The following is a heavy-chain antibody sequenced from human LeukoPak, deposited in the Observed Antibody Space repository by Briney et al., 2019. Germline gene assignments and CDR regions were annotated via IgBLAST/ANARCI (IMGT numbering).Heavy chain of an antibody. D-gene: IGHD3-9*01. V-gene: IGHV3-48*03. CDR3: ARDGKNYDILTGTHDY. CDR2: ISSSGNTI. Sequence: GGSLRLSCAASGFTFSSYEMNWVRQAPGKGLEWVSYISSSGNTIYYADSVKGRFTISRDNAKNSLYLQMNSLRAEDTAVYYCARDGKNYDILTGTHDYWGQGTLVTVSS. CDR1: GFTFSSYE. J-gene: IGHJ4*02.